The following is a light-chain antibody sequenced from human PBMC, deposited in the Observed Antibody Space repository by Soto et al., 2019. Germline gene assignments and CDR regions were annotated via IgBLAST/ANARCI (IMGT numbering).Light chain of an antibody. V-gene: IGKV1-5*03. CDR2: KAS. Sequence: DIQMTQSPSTLSASVGDRVTSTCRASQSISSWLAWYQQKPGKAPNLLIYKASSLESGGPSRFSGSGSGTEVTLTISSLQPDDFATYYCQQYNSYPLTFGGGTKVEIK. J-gene: IGKJ4*01. CDR1: QSISSW. CDR3: QQYNSYPLT.